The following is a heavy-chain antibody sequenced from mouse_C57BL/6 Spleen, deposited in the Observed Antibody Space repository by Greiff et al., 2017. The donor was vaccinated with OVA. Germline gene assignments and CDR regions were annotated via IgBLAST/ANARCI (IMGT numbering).Heavy chain of an antibody. V-gene: IGHV3-8*01. D-gene: IGHD1-1*01. CDR2: ISYSGST. J-gene: IGHJ2*01. Sequence: DVKLVESGPGLAKPSQTLSLTCSVTGYSITSDYWNWIRKFPGNKLEYMGYISYSGSTYYNPSLKSRISITRDTSKNQYYLQLKSVTTEDTATYYCARGRDYYGSPFDYWGQGTTLTVSS. CDR1: GYSITSDY. CDR3: ARGRDYYGSPFDY.